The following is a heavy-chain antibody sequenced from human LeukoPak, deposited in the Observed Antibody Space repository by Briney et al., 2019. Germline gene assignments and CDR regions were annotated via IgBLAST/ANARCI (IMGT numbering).Heavy chain of an antibody. Sequence: PGGSLRLSCAASGFTFSSYAMSWVRQAPGKGLEWVSAISGSGGSTYYADSVKGRFTISRDNSKNTLYLQMNSLRAGDTAVYYCAKSIVVVPAANDYWGQGTLVTVSS. D-gene: IGHD2-2*01. CDR2: ISGSGGST. CDR3: AKSIVVVPAANDY. V-gene: IGHV3-23*01. CDR1: GFTFSSYA. J-gene: IGHJ4*02.